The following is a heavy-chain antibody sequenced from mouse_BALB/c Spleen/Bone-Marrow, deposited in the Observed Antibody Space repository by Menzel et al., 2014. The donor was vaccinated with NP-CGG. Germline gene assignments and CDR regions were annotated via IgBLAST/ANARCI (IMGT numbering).Heavy chain of an antibody. CDR2: IYPGSGST. V-gene: IGHV1S22*01. Sequence: LVESGSELVRPGASVKLSCKASGYTFTSYWMHWVKQRPGQGLEWIGNIYPGSGSTNYDEKFKNKATLTVDTSSSTAYMQLSSLTSEDSAVYYCTRSPITTVVAETMDYWGQGTSVTVSS. D-gene: IGHD1-1*01. CDR3: TRSPITTVVAETMDY. CDR1: GYTFTSYW. J-gene: IGHJ4*01.